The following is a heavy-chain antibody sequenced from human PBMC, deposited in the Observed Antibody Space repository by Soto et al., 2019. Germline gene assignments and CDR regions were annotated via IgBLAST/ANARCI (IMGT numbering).Heavy chain of an antibody. CDR2: ITPCLGII. V-gene: IGHV1-69*02. D-gene: IGHD2-8*01. J-gene: IGHJ5*02. CDR1: GGTLSRNT. Sequence: SVQVSRKFFGGTLSRNTLSLVRQAPGKGLEWMGMITPCLGIIRYARKFQGRVTITADTSTSTAYMKLSNLRSEDTAVYYCASQYCTDGVCYTLTFDPWGQGTLVTVSS. CDR3: ASQYCTDGVCYTLTFDP.